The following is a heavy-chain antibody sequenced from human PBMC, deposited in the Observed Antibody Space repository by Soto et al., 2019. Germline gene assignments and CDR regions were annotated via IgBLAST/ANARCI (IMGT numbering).Heavy chain of an antibody. Sequence: ASVKVSCTASGYTFTSYDINWVRQATGQGLEWMGWMNPNSGNTGYAQKFQGRVTMTRNTSISTAYMELSSLRSEDTAVYYCARGPYSSSSRPLGYMDVWGKGTTVTVSS. CDR3: ARGPYSSSSRPLGYMDV. CDR1: GYTFTSYD. V-gene: IGHV1-8*01. D-gene: IGHD6-6*01. CDR2: MNPNSGNT. J-gene: IGHJ6*03.